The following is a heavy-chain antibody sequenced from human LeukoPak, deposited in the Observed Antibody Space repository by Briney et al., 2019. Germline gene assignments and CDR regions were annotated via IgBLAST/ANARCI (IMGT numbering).Heavy chain of an antibody. CDR1: GDALATYG. V-gene: IGHV5-51*01. Sequence: VSLRMASWWSGDALATYGVGGGRRNPGKDLEWMGIISPGDSDTRYSPSFQGQFTISVDKSISTSYIQWSSLKASDTAMYYCARRLVYYYDSTGYYFDAFDIWGHGTMVTVSS. CDR2: ISPGDSDT. CDR3: ARRLVYYYDSTGYYFDAFDI. J-gene: IGHJ3*02. D-gene: IGHD3-22*01.